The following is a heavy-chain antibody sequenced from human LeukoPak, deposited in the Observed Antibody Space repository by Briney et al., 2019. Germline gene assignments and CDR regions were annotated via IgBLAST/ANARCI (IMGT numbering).Heavy chain of an antibody. CDR2: IYYSGST. Sequence: SETLSLTCTVSGGSISSYYWSWIRPPPGKGLEWTGYIYYSGSTNYNPSLKSRVTISVDTSKNKFSLKLSSVTAADTAVYYCARGHSGRGGIDPWGQGTLVTVSS. D-gene: IGHD3-10*02. CDR3: ARGHSGRGGIDP. CDR1: GGSISSYY. V-gene: IGHV4-59*12. J-gene: IGHJ5*02.